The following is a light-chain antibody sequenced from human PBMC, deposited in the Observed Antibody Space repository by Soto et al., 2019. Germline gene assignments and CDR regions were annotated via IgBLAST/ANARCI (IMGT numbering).Light chain of an antibody. Sequence: QSVLTQPASVSGSPGQSITISCTGTSSDVGGYNYVSWYQQHPGKAPKLMIYEVSNRPSGVSNRFSGSKSSNTASLTISGLQAEDEADYYCTSYTSSRNVFGTGTKVTVL. V-gene: IGLV2-14*01. CDR2: EVS. CDR3: TSYTSSRNV. CDR1: SSDVGGYNY. J-gene: IGLJ1*01.